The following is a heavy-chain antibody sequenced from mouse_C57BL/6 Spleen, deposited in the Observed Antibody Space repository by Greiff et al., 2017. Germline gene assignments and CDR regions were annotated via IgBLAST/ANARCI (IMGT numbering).Heavy chain of an antibody. D-gene: IGHD3-3*01. V-gene: IGHV1-26*01. J-gene: IGHJ2*01. CDR1: GYTFTDYY. CDR2: INPNNGGT. Sequence: EVQLQQSGPELVKPGASVKISCKASGYTFTDYYMNWVKQSHGKSLEWIGDINPNNGGTSYNQKFKGKATLTVDKSSSTAYMELRSLTSEDSAVYYCARGGLGGDYWGQGTTLTVSS. CDR3: ARGGLGGDY.